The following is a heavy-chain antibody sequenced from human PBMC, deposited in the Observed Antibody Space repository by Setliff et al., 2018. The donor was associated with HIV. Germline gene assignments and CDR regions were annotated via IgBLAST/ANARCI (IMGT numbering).Heavy chain of an antibody. CDR3: ARQGSWLDS. J-gene: IGHJ5*01. CDR2: SHNNGNT. Sequence: LSLTCTVFGGSISSYYWSWIRQPPGEGLEWIGYSHNNGNTHYNPSLKSRVTISVDTPKNHVSLRLNSVTAADTAVYYCARQGSWLDSWGQGTLVTVSS. CDR1: GGSISSYY. D-gene: IGHD2-15*01. V-gene: IGHV4-59*08.